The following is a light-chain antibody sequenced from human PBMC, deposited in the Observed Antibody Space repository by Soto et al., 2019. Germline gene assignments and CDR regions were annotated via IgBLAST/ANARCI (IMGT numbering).Light chain of an antibody. J-gene: IGKJ3*01. Sequence: EMGLTQSPGTLSLSPGERATLSCRASQSVNRNYLAWYQQKPGQAPRLLIYHTSSRATGIPDRFSGTGSGIDFTLTISRLEPEDFAVYYCQQYGRSPPTFGPGTKVDIK. CDR1: QSVNRNY. CDR2: HTS. V-gene: IGKV3-20*01. CDR3: QQYGRSPPT.